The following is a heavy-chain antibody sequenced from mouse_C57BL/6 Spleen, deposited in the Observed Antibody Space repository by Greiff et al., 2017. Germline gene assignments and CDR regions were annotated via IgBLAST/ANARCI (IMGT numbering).Heavy chain of an antibody. CDR1: GFTFTDYY. V-gene: IGHV7-3*01. D-gene: IGHD1-1*01. J-gene: IGHJ1*03. Sequence: EVKLVESGGGLVQPGGSLSLSCAASGFTFTDYYMSWVRQPPGKALEWLGFIRNKANGYTTEYSASVKGRFTISRDNSQSILYLQMNALRAEDSATYYGARYRYYGSSGYFDVWGTGTTVTVSS. CDR3: ARYRYYGSSGYFDV. CDR2: IRNKANGYTT.